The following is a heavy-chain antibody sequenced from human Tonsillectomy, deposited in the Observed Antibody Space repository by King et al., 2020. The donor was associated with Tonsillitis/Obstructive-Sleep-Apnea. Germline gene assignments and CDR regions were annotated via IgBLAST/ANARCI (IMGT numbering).Heavy chain of an antibody. CDR2: VNWNGVST. CDR3: ARATWGEATENDY. V-gene: IGHV3-20*04. J-gene: IGHJ4*02. CDR1: GFTLDGYV. D-gene: IGHD3-10*01. Sequence: VQLVESGGGVLRPGGSLRPSCAASGFTLDGYVWSWVGQAPGKELVWASGVNWNGVSTGFATAVKGRFTISRDNAKNSMYLQMTSLRAEDTALYYCARATWGEATENDYWGQGTLVTVSS.